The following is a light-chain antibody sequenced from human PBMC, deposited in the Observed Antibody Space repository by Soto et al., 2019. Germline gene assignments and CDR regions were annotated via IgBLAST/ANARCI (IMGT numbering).Light chain of an antibody. CDR3: GLYTTSSTLFYV. Sequence: QSVLTQPASVSGSPGQSITISCTGTSSDVGGYNYVSWYQQHPGKAPKLMIYDVSNRPSGVSNRFSGSKSGNTASLTISGLHAEDEADYYCGLYTTSSTLFYVFGTGTKLTVL. J-gene: IGLJ1*01. CDR2: DVS. CDR1: SSDVGGYNY. V-gene: IGLV2-14*01.